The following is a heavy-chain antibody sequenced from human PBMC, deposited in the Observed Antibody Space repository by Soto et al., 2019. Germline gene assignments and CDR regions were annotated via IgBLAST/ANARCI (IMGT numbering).Heavy chain of an antibody. J-gene: IGHJ2*01. CDR3: AIYRSRRGYTKMAPSSYFDL. D-gene: IGHD5-18*01. Sequence: QVQLQESGPGLVKPSETLSLTCTVSGGSISSYYWSWIRQPAGKGLEWIGSIYTSGSTNYNPSLRSRVNRSVATSKNQFSLKLSSVTDADAAVYYCAIYRSRRGYTKMAPSSYFDLWDLCTLVTVCS. CDR1: GGSISSYY. V-gene: IGHV4-4*07. CDR2: IYTSGST.